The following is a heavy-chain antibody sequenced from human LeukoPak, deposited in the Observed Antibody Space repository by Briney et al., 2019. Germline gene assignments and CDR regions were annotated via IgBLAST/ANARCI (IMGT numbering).Heavy chain of an antibody. CDR2: ISGSGSST. CDR3: AKGQHGYDKPIDY. V-gene: IGHV3-23*01. J-gene: IGHJ4*02. D-gene: IGHD5-12*01. CDR1: GFTFNIYA. Sequence: PGGSLRLSCAASGFTFNIYAMNWVRQASGKGLEWVSTISGSGSSTYYADSVKGRFTISRDNSKNTLYLQMNSLRAEDTAVYFCAKGQHGYDKPIDYWGQGTLVTVSP.